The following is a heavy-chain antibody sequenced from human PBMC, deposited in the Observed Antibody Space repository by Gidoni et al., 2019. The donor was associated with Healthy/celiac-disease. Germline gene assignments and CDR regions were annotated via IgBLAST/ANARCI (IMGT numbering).Heavy chain of an antibody. J-gene: IGHJ6*02. V-gene: IGHV3-48*03. D-gene: IGHD3-9*01. CDR2: ISSSGSTI. CDR3: ARAYLDWNGFYYYYYGMDV. Sequence: EVQLVESGGGLVQPGGSLRLSCAASGFTFSRYEMNWVRQAPGKGLEWVSYISSSGSTIYYADSVKGRFTISRDNAKNSLYLQMNSLRAEDTAVYYCARAYLDWNGFYYYYYGMDVWGQGTTVTVSS. CDR1: GFTFSRYE.